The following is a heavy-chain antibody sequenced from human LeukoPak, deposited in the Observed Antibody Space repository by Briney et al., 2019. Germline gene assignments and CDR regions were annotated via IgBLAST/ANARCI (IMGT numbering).Heavy chain of an antibody. V-gene: IGHV4-34*01. CDR1: GESFSGYY. CDR3: ARQYCSSISCCFDY. CDR2: INHSGST. D-gene: IGHD2-2*01. J-gene: IGHJ4*02. Sequence: KPSETLSLTCAVYGESFSGYYLSWIRQPPGKGLEWIGEINHSGSTNYNPCFKGRVTISVDPCKNQVSLKLSSVTGAETAVYYCARQYCSSISCCFDYWGEGTLVPV.